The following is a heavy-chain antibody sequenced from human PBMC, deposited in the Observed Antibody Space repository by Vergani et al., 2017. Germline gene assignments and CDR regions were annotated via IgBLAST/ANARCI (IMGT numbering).Heavy chain of an antibody. Sequence: VQLLESGGGLVQPGGSLRLSCAASGFTFSSYAMSWVRQVPGKGLGWVSAICGGGGSPYYADSVKGRFTISRDNSKNTMYLQMNSLRAEETAVYYCARRVAGRTIFGVVIPPGDAYWGQGTLVTVSS. D-gene: IGHD3-3*01. CDR2: ICGGGGSP. J-gene: IGHJ4*02. CDR3: ARRVAGRTIFGVVIPPGDAY. CDR1: GFTFSSYA. V-gene: IGHV3-23*01.